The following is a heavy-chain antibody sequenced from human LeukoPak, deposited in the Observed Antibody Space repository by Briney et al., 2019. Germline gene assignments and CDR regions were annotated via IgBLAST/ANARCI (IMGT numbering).Heavy chain of an antibody. V-gene: IGHV4-34*01. D-gene: IGHD6-6*01. CDR1: GGSFSGYY. CDR3: AGGGGAARSVASVNYYYMDV. J-gene: IGHJ6*03. Sequence: SETLSLTCAVYGGSFSGYYWSWIRQPPGKGLEWIGEINHSGSTNYNPSLKSRVTISVDTSKNQFSLKLSSVTAADTAVYYCAGGGGAARSVASVNYYYMDVWGKGTTVNVSS. CDR2: INHSGST.